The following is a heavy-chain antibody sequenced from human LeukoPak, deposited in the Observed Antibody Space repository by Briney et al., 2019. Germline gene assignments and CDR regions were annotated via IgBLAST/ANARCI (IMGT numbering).Heavy chain of an antibody. CDR1: GFSFSSYA. J-gene: IGHJ4*02. V-gene: IGHV3-23*01. CDR2: ISGSGDNT. D-gene: IGHD6-19*01. CDR3: AKRSGYTTGWFFDF. Sequence: GGSLKLSCAASGFSFSSYAMSGVRQAPGEGLEWVSSISGSGDNTYYAESVKGRFTISRDNSKNTLFLQMNSLRAEDTAVFYCAKRSGYTTGWFFDFWGQGTLVTVSS.